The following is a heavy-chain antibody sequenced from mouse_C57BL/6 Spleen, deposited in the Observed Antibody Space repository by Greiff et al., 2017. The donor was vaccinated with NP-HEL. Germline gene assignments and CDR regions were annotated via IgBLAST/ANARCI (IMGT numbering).Heavy chain of an antibody. J-gene: IGHJ2*01. CDR3: ARQTTVVASFDY. D-gene: IGHD1-1*01. CDR1: GYTFTDYN. Sequence: VQLQQSGPELVKPGASVKIPCKASGYTFTDYNMDWVKQSHGKSLEWIGDINPNNGGTIYNQKFKGKATLTVDKSSSTAYMELRSLTSEDTAVYYCARQTTVVASFDYWGQGTTLTVSS. V-gene: IGHV1-18*01. CDR2: INPNNGGT.